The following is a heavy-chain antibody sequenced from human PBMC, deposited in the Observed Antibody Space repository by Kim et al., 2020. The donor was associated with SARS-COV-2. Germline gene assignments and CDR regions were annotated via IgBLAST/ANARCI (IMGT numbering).Heavy chain of an antibody. CDR2: IYTSGST. J-gene: IGHJ4*02. D-gene: IGHD6-19*01. Sequence: SETLCLTCSVSGGSISSYYWSWIRQPAGKGLEWIGRIYTSGSTNYNPSLKSRVTMSVDTSKNQFSLKLSSVTAADTAVYYCASQTYSSGWYAVWGQGTLVTVSS. V-gene: IGHV4-4*07. CDR3: ASQTYSSGWYAV. CDR1: GGSISSYY.